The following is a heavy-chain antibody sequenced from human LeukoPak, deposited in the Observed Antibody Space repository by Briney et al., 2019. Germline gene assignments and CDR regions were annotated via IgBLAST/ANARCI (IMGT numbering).Heavy chain of an antibody. J-gene: IGHJ6*02. CDR2: IIPIFGTA. CDR3: ARAISLYYYYYGMDV. V-gene: IGHV1-69*13. Sequence: SVKVSCKASGYIFSTYGINWVRQAPGQGLEWMGGIIPIFGTANYAQKFQGRVTITADESTSTAYMELSSLRSEDTAVYYCARAISLYYYYYGMDVWGQGTTVTVSS. CDR1: GYIFSTYG. D-gene: IGHD3-3*02.